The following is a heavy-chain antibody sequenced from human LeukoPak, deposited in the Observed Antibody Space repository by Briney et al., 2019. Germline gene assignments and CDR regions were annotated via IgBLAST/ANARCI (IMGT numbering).Heavy chain of an antibody. Sequence: SVTLSLTCTVSGVSISSSYSYWGWIRQPPGMGLEWIGSIYYTGNTYYNASLKSQVSISIDTSKNQFSLKLTSVTAADTAVYYCARQTGSGLFILPGGQGTLVTVSS. CDR2: IYYTGNT. D-gene: IGHD3/OR15-3a*01. CDR3: ARQTGSGLFILP. CDR1: GVSISSSYSY. V-gene: IGHV4-39*01. J-gene: IGHJ4*02.